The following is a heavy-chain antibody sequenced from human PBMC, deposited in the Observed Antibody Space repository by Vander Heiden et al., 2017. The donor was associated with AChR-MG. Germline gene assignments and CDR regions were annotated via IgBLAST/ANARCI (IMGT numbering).Heavy chain of an antibody. CDR2: IIPIFGTA. J-gene: IGHJ4*02. Sequence: QVQLVQSGAEVKKPGSSVKVSCKASGGTFSSYAISWVRQAPGQGLEWMGGIIPIFGTANYAQKFQGRVTITADESTSTAYMELSSLRSEDTAVYYCAGVVFNESGRIAARRGSFDYWGQGTLVTVSS. V-gene: IGHV1-69*01. D-gene: IGHD6-6*01. CDR1: GGTFSSYA. CDR3: AGVVFNESGRIAARRGSFDY.